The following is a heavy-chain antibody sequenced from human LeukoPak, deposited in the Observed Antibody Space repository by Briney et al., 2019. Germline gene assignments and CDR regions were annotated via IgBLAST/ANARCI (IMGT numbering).Heavy chain of an antibody. Sequence: GGSLRLSCAASGFTLSNYAMIWVRQAPGKGLEWVSAIRGIRGTYSTEYADSVKDRFTISRDNSKSTLYLQMNSLRAEDTAVYYCGRDPNGDYIGAFDMWGQGTVVTVSS. CDR2: IRGIRGTYST. D-gene: IGHD4-17*01. CDR1: GFTLSNYA. CDR3: GRDPNGDYIGAFDM. J-gene: IGHJ3*02. V-gene: IGHV3-23*01.